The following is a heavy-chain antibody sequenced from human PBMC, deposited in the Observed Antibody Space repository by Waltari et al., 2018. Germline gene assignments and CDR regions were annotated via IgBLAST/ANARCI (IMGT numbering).Heavy chain of an antibody. D-gene: IGHD6-19*01. CDR2: IYHSGST. J-gene: IGHJ4*02. CDR1: GYSISSGYY. CDR3: ARAGSGWYGGFLPDFDY. V-gene: IGHV4-38-2*01. Sequence: QVQLQESGPGLVKPSETLSLTCAVSGYSISSGYYWGWIRQPPGKGLEWIGSIYHSGSTYYNPSLNSRVTISVDTSKNQFSLKLSSVTAADTAVYYCARAGSGWYGGFLPDFDYWGQGTLVTVSS.